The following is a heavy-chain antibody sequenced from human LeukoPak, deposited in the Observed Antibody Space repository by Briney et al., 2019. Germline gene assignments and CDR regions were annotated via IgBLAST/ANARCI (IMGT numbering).Heavy chain of an antibody. CDR3: ARDRRGDYDSSGYLDY. D-gene: IGHD3-22*01. Sequence: PGGSLRLSCAASGFTFSSYAMHWVRQAPGKGLEWVAVISYDGSNKYYADSVKGRFTISRDNSKNTLYLQMNSLRAEDTAVYYCARDRRGDYDSSGYLDYWGQGTLVTVSS. CDR1: GFTFSSYA. CDR2: ISYDGSNK. J-gene: IGHJ4*02. V-gene: IGHV3-30*04.